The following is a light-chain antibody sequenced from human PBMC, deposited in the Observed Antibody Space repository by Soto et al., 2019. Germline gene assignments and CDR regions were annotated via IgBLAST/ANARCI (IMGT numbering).Light chain of an antibody. J-gene: IGKJ1*01. CDR2: DAS. V-gene: IGKV1-5*01. Sequence: IQMTQSPSPLSSSLVDRVTITCRASHSISSWLAWYQQKPGKAPKLLIYDASSLESGVPSRFSGSGSGTEFTLTITSLQPDDFATYYCQQYNSYSGTFGQGTKVDIK. CDR1: HSISSW. CDR3: QQYNSYSGT.